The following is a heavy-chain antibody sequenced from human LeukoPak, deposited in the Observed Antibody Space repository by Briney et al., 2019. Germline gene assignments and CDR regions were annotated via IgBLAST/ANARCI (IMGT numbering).Heavy chain of an antibody. Sequence: SGPTLVNPTQTLTLTCTFSGLPLRTSGVGVGWIRQPPGKALEWLALFYWDDDKRYSPSLKSRLTITKDTSKNQVVLTMTNMDPVDTATYYCAHSYYYDSSGYYAFDYWGQGTLVTVSS. CDR3: AHSYYYDSSGYYAFDY. V-gene: IGHV2-5*02. J-gene: IGHJ4*02. CDR1: GLPLRTSGVG. CDR2: FYWDDDK. D-gene: IGHD3-22*01.